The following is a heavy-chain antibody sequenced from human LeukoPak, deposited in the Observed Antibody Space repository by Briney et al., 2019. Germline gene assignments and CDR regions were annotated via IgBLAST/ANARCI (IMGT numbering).Heavy chain of an antibody. D-gene: IGHD3/OR15-3a*01. V-gene: IGHV4-39*01. CDR2: IYYSGST. J-gene: IGHJ4*02. CDR1: GGSISSSSYY. CDR3: ARQTGSGLFILP. Sequence: PSETLSLTCTVSGGSISSSSYYWGWIRPPPGKGLEWIGSIYYSGSTYYNPSLKSRVTISVDTSKNQFSLRLTSVTAADTAVYYCARQTGSGLFILPGGQGTLVTVSS.